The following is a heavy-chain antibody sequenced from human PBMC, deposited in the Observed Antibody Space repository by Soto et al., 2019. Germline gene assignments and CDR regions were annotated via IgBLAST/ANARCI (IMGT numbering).Heavy chain of an antibody. J-gene: IGHJ1*01. CDR3: ARVPERRQLLQH. Sequence: ASVKVSCKASGYTFTSYGISWVRQAPGQGLEWMGWISAYNGNTNYAQKLQGRVTMTTDTSTSTAYMELRSLRSDDTAVYYCARVPERRQLLQHWGQGALVTVSS. D-gene: IGHD2-2*01. CDR2: ISAYNGNT. CDR1: GYTFTSYG. V-gene: IGHV1-18*01.